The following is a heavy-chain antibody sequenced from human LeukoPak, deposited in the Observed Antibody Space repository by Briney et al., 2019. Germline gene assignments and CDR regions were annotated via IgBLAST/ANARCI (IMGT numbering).Heavy chain of an antibody. CDR2: INPKSGGT. CDR3: ARTREGVWGSYSP. J-gene: IGHJ4*02. Sequence: ASVKVSCKASGYSFTDYYIHWVRLAPGQGLEWMGWINPKSGGTHYAQKFQGRVSMTRDTSINTVHLELSSLKTNDTAVYYCARTREGVWGSYSPWGQGTLVTVSS. V-gene: IGHV1-2*02. CDR1: GYSFTDYY. D-gene: IGHD3-16*01.